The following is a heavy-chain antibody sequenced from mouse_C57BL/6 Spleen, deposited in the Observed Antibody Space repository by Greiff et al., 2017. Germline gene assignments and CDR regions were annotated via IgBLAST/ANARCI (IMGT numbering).Heavy chain of an antibody. CDR1: GFTFSDYG. Sequence: EVHLVESGGGLVKPGGSLKLSCAASGFTFSDYGMHWVRQAPEKGLEWVAYISSGSSTIYYADTVKGRFTISRDNAKNTLFLQMTSLRSEDTAMYYCAGRTRGGYYFDYWGQGTTLTVSS. CDR2: ISSGSSTI. V-gene: IGHV5-17*01. CDR3: AGRTRGGYYFDY. J-gene: IGHJ2*01.